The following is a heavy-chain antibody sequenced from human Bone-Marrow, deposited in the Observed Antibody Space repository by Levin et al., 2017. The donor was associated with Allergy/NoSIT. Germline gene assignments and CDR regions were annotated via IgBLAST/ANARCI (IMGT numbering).Heavy chain of an antibody. D-gene: IGHD3-10*01. V-gene: IGHV3-53*01. CDR1: GFTVSSNY. CDR3: ARGWFGELLSL. Sequence: PGGSLRLSCAASGFTVSSNYMSWVRQAPGKGPEWVSVIYSGGSTYYADSVKGRFTISRDNSKNTLYLQMNSLRAEDTAVYYCARGWFGELLSLWGQGTLVTVSS. CDR2: IYSGGST. J-gene: IGHJ4*02.